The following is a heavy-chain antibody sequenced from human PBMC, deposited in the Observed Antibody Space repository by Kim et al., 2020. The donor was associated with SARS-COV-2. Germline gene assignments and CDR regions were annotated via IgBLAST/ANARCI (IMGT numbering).Heavy chain of an antibody. V-gene: IGHV4-61*01. D-gene: IGHD2-2*01. J-gene: IGHJ4*01. Sequence: SETLSLTCTVSGGSVSSGSYYWSWIRQPPGKGLEWIGYIYYSGSTNYNPSLKSRVTISVDTSKNQFSLKLSSVTAADTAVYYCARGVVPAAITFFDYWG. CDR3: ARGVVPAAITFFDY. CDR1: GGSVSSGSYY. CDR2: IYYSGST.